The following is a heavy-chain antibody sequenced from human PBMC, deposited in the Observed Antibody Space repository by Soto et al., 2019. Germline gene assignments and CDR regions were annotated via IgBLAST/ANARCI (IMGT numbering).Heavy chain of an antibody. Sequence: ASVKVSCKASGYTFTGYYMHWVRQAPGQGLEWMGWINPNSGGTNYAQKFQGWVTMTRDTSISTAYMELSRLRSDDTAVYYCARDRSGGPYYYYYYGMDVWGQGTTVTVSS. CDR1: GYTFTGYY. D-gene: IGHD1-26*01. CDR3: ARDRSGGPYYYYYYGMDV. J-gene: IGHJ6*02. V-gene: IGHV1-2*04. CDR2: INPNSGGT.